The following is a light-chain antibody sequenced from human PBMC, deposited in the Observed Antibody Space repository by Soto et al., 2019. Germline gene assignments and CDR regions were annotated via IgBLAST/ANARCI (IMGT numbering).Light chain of an antibody. CDR1: SSDVGGY. V-gene: IGLV2-14*01. J-gene: IGLJ2*01. CDR3: SSYTSSSTPYVV. Sequence: QSVLTQPASMSGSPGQSITISCTGTSSDVGGYVSWYQQHPGKAPKLMFYEVSHRPSGVSNRFSGSKSGNTASLTISGLQAEDEADYYCSSYTSSSTPYVVFGGGTKVTVL. CDR2: EVS.